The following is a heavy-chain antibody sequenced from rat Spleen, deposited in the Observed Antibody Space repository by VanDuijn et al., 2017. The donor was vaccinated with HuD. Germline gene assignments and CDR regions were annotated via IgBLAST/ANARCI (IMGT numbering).Heavy chain of an antibody. V-gene: IGHV2S54*01. CDR3: TREDWHFDF. CDR2: IWGNGNT. CDR1: GFSLTSYG. Sequence: QVQLKESGPGLVQPSQTLSLTCTVSGFSLTSYGVSWVRQPPGKGLEWMGGIWGNGNTIYDSPLKSRLSVSRDTSKSQVFLTMSSLQSEDTAIYYCTREDWHFDFWGPGTMVTVSS. J-gene: IGHJ1*01.